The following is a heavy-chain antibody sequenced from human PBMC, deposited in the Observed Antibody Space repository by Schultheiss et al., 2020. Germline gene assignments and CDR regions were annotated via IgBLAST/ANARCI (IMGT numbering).Heavy chain of an antibody. CDR2: IKSKTDGGTT. J-gene: IGHJ3*02. V-gene: IGHV3-15*07. CDR3: ARGGYSYGLRICSGGSCYSRGDAFDI. CDR1: GFTFSSYW. Sequence: GGSLRLSCAASGFTFSSYWMHWVRQAPGKGLVWVSRIKSKTDGGTTDYAAPVKGRFTISRDNSKNTLYLQMNSLRAEDTAVYYCARGGYSYGLRICSGGSCYSRGDAFDIWGQGTMVTVSS. D-gene: IGHD2-15*01.